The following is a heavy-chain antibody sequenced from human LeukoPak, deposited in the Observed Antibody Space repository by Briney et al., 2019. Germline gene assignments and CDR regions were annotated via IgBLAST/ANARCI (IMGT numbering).Heavy chain of an antibody. V-gene: IGHV3-7*01. D-gene: IGHD3-22*01. CDR3: ARARRGYDSSGYYSGGGDAFDI. CDR1: GFTFSSYG. CDR2: IKQDGSEK. Sequence: GGSLRLSCAASGFTFSSYGMHWVRQAPGKGLEWVANIKQDGSEKYYVDSVKGRFTISRDNAKNSLYLQMNSLRAEDTAAYYCARARRGYDSSGYYSGGGDAFDIWGQGTMVTVSS. J-gene: IGHJ3*02.